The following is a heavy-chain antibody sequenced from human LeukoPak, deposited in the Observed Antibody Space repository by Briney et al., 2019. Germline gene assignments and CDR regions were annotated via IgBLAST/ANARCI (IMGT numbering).Heavy chain of an antibody. V-gene: IGHV3-30*02. CDR2: IRNDGSKS. CDR1: GFTFTTYG. CDR3: ARDFGGSCDY. Sequence: PGGSLRLSCAASGFTFTTYGMHWVRQAAGKGLVWLAFIRNDGSKSYYADSVKGRLTISRDNSKNTLYLQMNSLRAEDTAVYYCARDFGGSCDYWGQGTLVTVSS. D-gene: IGHD1-26*01. J-gene: IGHJ4*02.